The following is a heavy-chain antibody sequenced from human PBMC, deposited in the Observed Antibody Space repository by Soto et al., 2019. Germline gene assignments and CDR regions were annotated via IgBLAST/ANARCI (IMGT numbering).Heavy chain of an antibody. CDR1: GYIFTSL. CDR2: VNPADSDF. Sequence: GESLKISCKFSGYIFTSLIDWVRQMPLKGLEWMGIVNPADSDFRYSTSFQGQVTISADKSISTTYLQWSSLTASDTAMYYCVRTDRSGYHVKWGQGNMVTVSS. V-gene: IGHV5-51*01. CDR3: VRTDRSGYHVK. J-gene: IGHJ4*02. D-gene: IGHD3-22*01.